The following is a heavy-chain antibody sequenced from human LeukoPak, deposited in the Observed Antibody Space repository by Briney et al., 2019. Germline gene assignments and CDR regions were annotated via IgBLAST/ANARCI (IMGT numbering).Heavy chain of an antibody. CDR3: AKDMGQQLFFDAFDI. J-gene: IGHJ3*02. D-gene: IGHD6-13*01. Sequence: PGGSLRLSCAASGSTFSNYAMSWVRQAPGKGLEWVSAISGSGGSTYYADSVKGRFTISRDNSKNTLYLQMNSLRAEDTAVYYCAKDMGQQLFFDAFDIWGQGTMVTVSS. CDR2: ISGSGGST. V-gene: IGHV3-23*01. CDR1: GSTFSNYA.